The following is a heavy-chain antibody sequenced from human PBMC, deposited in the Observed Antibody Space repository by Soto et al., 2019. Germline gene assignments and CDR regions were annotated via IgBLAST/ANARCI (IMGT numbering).Heavy chain of an antibody. CDR2: ISAYNGNT. V-gene: IGHV1-18*01. J-gene: IGHJ6*03. Sequence: ASVKVSCKASGYTFTSYGISWVRQAPGQGLEWMGWISAYNGNTNYAQKLQGRVTMTTDTSTSTAYMELRSLRSDDTAVYYCARDGGITYYYGSGSYFGRNYYYYYYMDVWGKGTTVTVSS. CDR3: ARDGGITYYYGSGSYFGRNYYYYYYMDV. D-gene: IGHD3-10*01. CDR1: GYTFTSYG.